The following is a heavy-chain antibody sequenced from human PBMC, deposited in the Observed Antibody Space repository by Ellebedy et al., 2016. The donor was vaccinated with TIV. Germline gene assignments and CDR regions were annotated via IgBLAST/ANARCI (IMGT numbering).Heavy chain of an antibody. J-gene: IGHJ5*01. V-gene: IGHV4-34*01. Sequence: SETLSLTXAVSGGSLSGYYWSWVRQPPGKGLEWIGIMSSSGSTYYNPSLKSRVTISVDTSQFSLKLTSVTAADTAVYYCATDRDRRWFYFWGQGTLVTVSS. CDR2: MSSSGST. D-gene: IGHD1-14*01. CDR1: GGSLSGYY. CDR3: ATDRDRRWFYF.